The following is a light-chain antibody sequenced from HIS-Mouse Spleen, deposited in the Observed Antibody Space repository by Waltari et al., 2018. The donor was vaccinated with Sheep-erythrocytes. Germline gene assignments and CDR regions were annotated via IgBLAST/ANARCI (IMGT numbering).Light chain of an antibody. Sequence: SYELTQPPSVSVSPGQTARITCSGDALPKKYAYWYPQKSGQAPVLVIYEDSKRPSGIPARFSGSSSGTMATLTISGAQVEDEADYYCYSTDSSGNHYVFGTGTKVTVL. V-gene: IGLV3-10*01. CDR1: ALPKKY. CDR2: EDS. CDR3: YSTDSSGNHYV. J-gene: IGLJ1*01.